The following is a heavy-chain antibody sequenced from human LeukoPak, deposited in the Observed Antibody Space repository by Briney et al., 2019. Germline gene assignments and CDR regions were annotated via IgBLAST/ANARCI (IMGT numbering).Heavy chain of an antibody. Sequence: GGSLRLSCSASGFTFSIYPMHWVRQAPGKGLEYVSTIFTNGDTTSYAASVKGRFTTSRDDSKNTLYLQMSSLRPEDTAVYYCVKAPSDGLDVWGQGATVTVSS. CDR3: VKAPSDGLDV. CDR1: GFTFSIYP. V-gene: IGHV3-64D*09. J-gene: IGHJ6*02. CDR2: IFTNGDTT.